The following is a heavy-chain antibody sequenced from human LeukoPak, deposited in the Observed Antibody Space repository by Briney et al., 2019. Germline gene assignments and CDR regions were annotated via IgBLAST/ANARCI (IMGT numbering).Heavy chain of an antibody. CDR3: ARDKWFGELLSGYYGMDV. J-gene: IGHJ6*04. Sequence: SETLSLTCTVSGGSISSGGYYWSWLRQHPGTGLEWIGYIYYSGSTYYNPSLKSRVTISVDTSKNQFSLKLSSVTAADTAVYYCARDKWFGELLSGYYGMDVWGKGTTVTVSS. CDR2: IYYSGST. CDR1: GGSISSGGYY. V-gene: IGHV4-31*03. D-gene: IGHD3-10*01.